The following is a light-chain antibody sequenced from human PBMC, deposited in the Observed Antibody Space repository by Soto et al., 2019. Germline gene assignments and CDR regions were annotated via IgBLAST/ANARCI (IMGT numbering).Light chain of an antibody. CDR1: QSVSSY. CDR3: QQRSNWPPT. J-gene: IGKJ1*01. V-gene: IGKV3-11*01. Sequence: EIVLTQSPATLSLSPGERATLSCRASQSVSSYLAWYQQKPGQAPRLLIYDISTRAAAIPARFSGSGSGTDFTLTITSLEPEDFAVYYCQQRSNWPPTFGQGTKVDIK. CDR2: DIS.